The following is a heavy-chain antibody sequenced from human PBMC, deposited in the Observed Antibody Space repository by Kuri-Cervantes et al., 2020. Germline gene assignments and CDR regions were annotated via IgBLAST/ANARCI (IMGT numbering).Heavy chain of an antibody. Sequence: GESLKISCVVSELSISTYWMSWVRQAPGKGLEWVASIKQDGSEENYVDSLKGRFSISRDNAKKALYLQMNSLRAEDTAVYYCARVEPRYGDFFDYWGQGTLVTVSS. V-gene: IGHV3-7*03. J-gene: IGHJ4*02. CDR2: IKQDGSEE. D-gene: IGHD4-17*01. CDR1: ELSISTYW. CDR3: ARVEPRYGDFFDY.